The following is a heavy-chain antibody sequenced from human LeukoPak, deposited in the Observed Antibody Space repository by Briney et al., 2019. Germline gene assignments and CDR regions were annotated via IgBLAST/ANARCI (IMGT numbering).Heavy chain of an antibody. V-gene: IGHV1-8*01. CDR3: ASLMYSSSWYYYYYGMDV. J-gene: IGHJ6*02. D-gene: IGHD6-13*01. CDR2: MNPNSGNT. CDR1: GYTFTSYD. Sequence: GASVKVSCKASGYTFTSYDINWVRQATGQGLEWMGWMNPNSGNTGYAQKFQGRVTMTRNTSISTAYMELSSLRSEDTAVYYCASLMYSSSWYYYYYGMDVWGQGTTVTVSS.